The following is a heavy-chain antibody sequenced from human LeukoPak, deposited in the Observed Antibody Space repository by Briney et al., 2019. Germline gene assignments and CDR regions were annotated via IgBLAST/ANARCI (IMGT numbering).Heavy chain of an antibody. J-gene: IGHJ4*02. D-gene: IGHD5-18*01. V-gene: IGHV3-23*01. Sequence: GGSLRLSCAASGLTFSSYAMSWVRQAPGKGLEWASGISGSGGSTYYADSVKGRFTISRDNSKNTLYLQMNSLRAEDTAEYYCAARIQLWLRDYWGQGTLVTVSS. CDR3: AARIQLWLRDY. CDR1: GLTFSSYA. CDR2: ISGSGGST.